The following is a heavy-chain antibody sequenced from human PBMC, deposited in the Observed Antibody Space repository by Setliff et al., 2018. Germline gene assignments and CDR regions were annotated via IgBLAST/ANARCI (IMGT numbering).Heavy chain of an antibody. Sequence: ASETLSLTCTVSGGSISSGGYYWSWICQHPGKGLEWIGYIYYSGSTYYNPSLKSRVTISVDTSKNQFSLKLSSVTAADTAVYYCARDLLSPSSGWTFDPWGQGTLVTVSS. CDR3: ARDLLSPSSGWTFDP. CDR1: GGSISSGGYY. D-gene: IGHD6-19*01. CDR2: IYYSGST. V-gene: IGHV4-31*03. J-gene: IGHJ5*02.